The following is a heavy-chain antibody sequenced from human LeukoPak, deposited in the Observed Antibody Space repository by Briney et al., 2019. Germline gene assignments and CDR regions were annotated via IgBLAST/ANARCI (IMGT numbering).Heavy chain of an antibody. V-gene: IGHV4-59*01. Sequence: SETLSLTCTVSGGSISSYYWSWIRQPPGKGLEWLGYIYSSGRAKYIPTLKSRATISVDTSKTQLSLKLSSVSAAETAVYYCARDRNDYGDYVGQWFDPWGQGTLVTVSS. D-gene: IGHD4-17*01. CDR2: IYSSGRA. CDR1: GGSISSYY. J-gene: IGHJ5*02. CDR3: ARDRNDYGDYVGQWFDP.